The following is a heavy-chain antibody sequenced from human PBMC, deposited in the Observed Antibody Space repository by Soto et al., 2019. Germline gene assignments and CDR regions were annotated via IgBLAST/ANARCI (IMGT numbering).Heavy chain of an antibody. CDR3: ARVSPLHAFDI. CDR1: GFTFSSYS. J-gene: IGHJ3*02. Sequence: EVQLVESGGGLVKPGGSLRLSCAASGFTFSSYSMNWVRQAPGKGLEWVSSISSSSSYIYYADSVKGRFTISRDNAKNSLYLQMNSLRAEDTAVYYCARVSPLHAFDIWGQGTMVIFSS. CDR2: ISSSSSYI. V-gene: IGHV3-21*01.